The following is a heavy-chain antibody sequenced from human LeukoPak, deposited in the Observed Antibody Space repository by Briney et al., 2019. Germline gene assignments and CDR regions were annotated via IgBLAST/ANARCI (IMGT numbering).Heavy chain of an antibody. D-gene: IGHD1-26*01. Sequence: GGSLRLSCAASGFTFSSYWMSWVRQAPGKGLEWVANIKQDGSEKYYVDSVKGRFTISRDNAKNSLYLQMNSLRAEDTAVYYCARDWWELLVPVAFDIWGQGTMVTVSS. CDR1: GFTFSSYW. CDR3: ARDWWELLVPVAFDI. CDR2: IKQDGSEK. V-gene: IGHV3-7*01. J-gene: IGHJ3*02.